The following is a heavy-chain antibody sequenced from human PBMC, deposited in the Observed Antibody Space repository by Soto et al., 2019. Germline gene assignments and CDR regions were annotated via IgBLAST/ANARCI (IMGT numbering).Heavy chain of an antibody. J-gene: IGHJ4*02. CDR3: AKRRGAGGHFDY. V-gene: IGHV3-23*01. CDR1: GFTSSSYA. Sequence: DVQLLESGGGLVQPEGSLRLSCAASGFTSSSYAMGWVRQGPGKGLEWVAVVSIGGSTHYADSVRGRFTISRDNSKNTLSLQMNSLTAEYTAVSFCAKRRGAGGHFDYWGQGALVTVSS. CDR2: VSIGGST. D-gene: IGHD2-15*01.